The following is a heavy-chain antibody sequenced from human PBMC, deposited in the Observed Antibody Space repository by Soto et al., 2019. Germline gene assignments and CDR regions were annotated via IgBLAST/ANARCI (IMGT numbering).Heavy chain of an antibody. Sequence: GGSLRLSCAASGFTFSSYGMHWVRQAPGKGLEWVAVISYDGSNKYYADSVKGRFTISRDNSKNTLYLQMNSLKAEDTAVYYCAKDIGPSLGYCSGGSCSDAFDIWGQGTMVTVSS. CDR3: AKDIGPSLGYCSGGSCSDAFDI. J-gene: IGHJ3*02. D-gene: IGHD2-15*01. CDR2: ISYDGSNK. V-gene: IGHV3-30*18. CDR1: GFTFSSYG.